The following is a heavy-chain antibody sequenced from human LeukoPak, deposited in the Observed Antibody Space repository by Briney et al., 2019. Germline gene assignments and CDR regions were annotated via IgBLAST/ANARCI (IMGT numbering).Heavy chain of an antibody. Sequence: GASVKVSCKASGYTFTSYGISWVRQAPGQGLEWMGWISAYNGNINYAQKLQGRVTMTTDTSTTTAYMELRGLRSDDTAVYYCARAEKPNWGNYYYYCMDVWGKGTTVTVSS. J-gene: IGHJ6*03. CDR2: ISAYNGNI. D-gene: IGHD7-27*01. V-gene: IGHV1-18*01. CDR1: GYTFTSYG. CDR3: ARAEKPNWGNYYYYCMDV.